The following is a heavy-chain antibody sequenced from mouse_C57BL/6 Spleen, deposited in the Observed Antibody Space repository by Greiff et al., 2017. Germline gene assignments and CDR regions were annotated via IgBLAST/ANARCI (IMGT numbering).Heavy chain of an antibody. J-gene: IGHJ3*01. CDR1: GYAFTNYL. Sequence: VQLQQSGAELVRPGTSVKVSCKASGYAFTNYLIEWVKQRPGQGLEWIGVINPGSGGTNYNEKFKGKATLTADKSSSTAYMQLSSLTSEDSAVYVCAREVAYWGQGTLVTVSA. CDR2: INPGSGGT. CDR3: AREVAY. V-gene: IGHV1-54*01.